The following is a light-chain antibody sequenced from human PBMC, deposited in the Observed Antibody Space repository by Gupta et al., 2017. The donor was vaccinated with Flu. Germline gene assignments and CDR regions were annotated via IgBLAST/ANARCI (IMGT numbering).Light chain of an antibody. J-gene: IGLJ2*01. CDR1: NIGSRS. Sequence: SYVLTQPPSVSVAPGTTATITCGGNNIGSRSGIWYQQKPGQAPVLVVYDDYDRHSGIPERVSGSNSGNTATLTISRVEAGEEADYYCQVWESSFDHPGVFGGGTKLTVL. V-gene: IGLV3-21*03. CDR3: QVWESSFDHPGV. CDR2: DDY.